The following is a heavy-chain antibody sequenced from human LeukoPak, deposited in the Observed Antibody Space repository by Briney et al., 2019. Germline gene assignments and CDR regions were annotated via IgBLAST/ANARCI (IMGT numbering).Heavy chain of an antibody. CDR1: GFTFSSYW. D-gene: IGHD4-23*01. CDR2: INNDGRSA. CDR3: ARDLRTPSDTNIAIDY. V-gene: IGHV3-74*01. J-gene: IGHJ4*02. Sequence: GGSLRLSCATSGFTFSSYWMHWVRQGPGKGLVWVSRINNDGRSANYADSVKGRFTISRDNAKNTLYLQMNSLRAEDTAVYYCARDLRTPSDTNIAIDYWGQGTLVTVSS.